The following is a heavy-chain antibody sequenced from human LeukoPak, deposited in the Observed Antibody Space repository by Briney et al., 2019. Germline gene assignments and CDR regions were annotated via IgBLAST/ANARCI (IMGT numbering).Heavy chain of an antibody. CDR1: GFTFSSYG. D-gene: IGHD3-10*01. Sequence: GGSLRLSCAASGFTFSSYGMHWVRQAPGKGLEWVSAISGSGGSTYYADSVKGRFTISRDNSKNTLYLQMNSLRAEDTAVYYCAKAPTELWFGELLFDPWGQGTLVTVSP. CDR2: ISGSGGST. J-gene: IGHJ5*02. CDR3: AKAPTELWFGELLFDP. V-gene: IGHV3-23*01.